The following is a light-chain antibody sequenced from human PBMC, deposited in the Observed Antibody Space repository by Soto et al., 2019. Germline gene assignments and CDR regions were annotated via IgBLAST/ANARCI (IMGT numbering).Light chain of an antibody. CDR2: DVS. CDR3: SSYTSSSTFYV. Sequence: QSALTQPASVSGSPGQSITISCTGTSSDVGGYNDVSWYQQHPGKAPKLMIYDVSNRPSGVSNRFSGSKSGNTASLTISGFQAEDEADYYCSSYTSSSTFYVFGTGTKVTVL. J-gene: IGLJ1*01. V-gene: IGLV2-14*01. CDR1: SSDVGGYND.